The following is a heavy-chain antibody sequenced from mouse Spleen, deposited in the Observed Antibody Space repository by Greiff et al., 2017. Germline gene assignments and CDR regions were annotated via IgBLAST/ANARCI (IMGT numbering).Heavy chain of an antibody. Sequence: EVQLKESGPGLVKPSQSLSLTCSVTGYSITSGYYWNWIRQFPGNKLEWMGYISYDGSNNYNPSLKNRISITRDTSKNQFFLKLNSVTTEDTATYYCARGGYYGDYGDYAMDYWGQGTSVTVSS. V-gene: IGHV3-6*01. CDR2: ISYDGSN. CDR3: ARGGYYGDYGDYAMDY. D-gene: IGHD2-13*01. J-gene: IGHJ4*01. CDR1: GYSITSGYY.